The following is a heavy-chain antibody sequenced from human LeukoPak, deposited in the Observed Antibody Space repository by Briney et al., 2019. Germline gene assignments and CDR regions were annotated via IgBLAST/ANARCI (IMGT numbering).Heavy chain of an antibody. Sequence: GGSLRLSCAASGFRFSGYGFHWVRQAPGKGLEWVTFIRRDGNNTDYAESVKGRFTISRDNSKRTLYLQMTSLRAEDTAVYYCAKGQTYYDFWSGYSPYNWFDPWGQGTLVTVSS. CDR3: AKGQTYYDFWSGYSPYNWFDP. D-gene: IGHD3-3*01. J-gene: IGHJ5*02. CDR2: IRRDGNNT. CDR1: GFRFSGYG. V-gene: IGHV3-30*02.